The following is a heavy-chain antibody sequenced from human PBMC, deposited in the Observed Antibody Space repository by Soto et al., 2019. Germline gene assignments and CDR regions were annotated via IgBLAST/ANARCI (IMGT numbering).Heavy chain of an antibody. CDR1: GFSFSNAW. CDR3: TTGSSSGY. V-gene: IGHV3-15*01. D-gene: IGHD6-6*01. Sequence: GGSLRLSCTASGFSFSNAWMSWVRQAQGKGQEGVGRSKSKNAGGTTDYAAPLKRRFTISRADSKNTPQQQMNILKTEDTVVYYCTTGSSSGYWGQGTLVTVSS. CDR2: SKSKNAGGTT. J-gene: IGHJ4*02.